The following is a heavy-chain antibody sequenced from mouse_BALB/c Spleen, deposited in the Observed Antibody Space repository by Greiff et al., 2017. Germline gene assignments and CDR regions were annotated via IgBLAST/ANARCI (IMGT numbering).Heavy chain of an antibody. CDR3: ARSYGSSYYFDY. CDR1: GFNIKDYY. J-gene: IGHJ2*01. Sequence: DVKLQQSGAELVRPGALVKLSCKASGFNIKDYYMHWVKQRPEQGLEWIGWIDPENGNTIYDPKFQGKASITADTSSNTAYLQLSSLTSEDTAVYYCARSYGSSYYFDYWGQGTTLTVSS. CDR2: IDPENGNT. V-gene: IGHV14-1*02. D-gene: IGHD1-1*01.